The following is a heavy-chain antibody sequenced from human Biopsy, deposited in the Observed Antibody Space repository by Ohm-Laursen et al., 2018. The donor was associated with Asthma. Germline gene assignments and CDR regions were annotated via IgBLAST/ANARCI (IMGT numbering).Heavy chain of an antibody. CDR3: ARAAITGIRGWFDP. CDR1: GGYLTGHY. V-gene: IGHV4-34*01. CDR2: IDQSGYT. J-gene: IGHJ5*02. D-gene: IGHD1-20*01. Sequence: TLSLTCTVYGGYLTGHYWNWIRQPPGKGLEWIGEIDQSGYTNYNPSLKSRVTISEDTSENQFHLNLSSVTAADTAVYFCARAAITGIRGWFDPWGQGTQVTVSS.